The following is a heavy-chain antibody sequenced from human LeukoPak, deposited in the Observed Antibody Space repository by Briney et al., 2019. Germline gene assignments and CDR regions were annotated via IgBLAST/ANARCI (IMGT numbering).Heavy chain of an antibody. J-gene: IGHJ4*02. CDR1: GGSFSGYY. CDR3: ARGRIAVAGQIYYFDY. D-gene: IGHD6-19*01. CDR2: INHSGST. V-gene: IGHV4-34*01. Sequence: SETLSLTCAVYGGSFSGYYWSWIRQPPGKGLEWIGEINHSGSTNYNPSLKSRVTISVDTSKNQFSLKLSSVTAADTAVYYCARGRIAVAGQIYYFDYWGQGTLVTVSS.